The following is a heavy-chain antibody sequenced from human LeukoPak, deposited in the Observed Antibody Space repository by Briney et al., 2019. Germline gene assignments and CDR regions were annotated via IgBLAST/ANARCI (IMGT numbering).Heavy chain of an antibody. D-gene: IGHD1-26*01. CDR2: IYHSGST. V-gene: IGHV4-39*07. J-gene: IGHJ3*02. CDR1: GGSISSGTYY. CDR3: ARDLTGSFSIGSDAFDI. Sequence: PSETLSLTCTVSGGSISSGTYYWGWIRQPPGMGLEWIGSIYHSGSTYYNPSLKSRVTISVGTSTNQFSLKLSSVTAADTAVYYCARDLTGSFSIGSDAFDIWGQGTVVTVSS.